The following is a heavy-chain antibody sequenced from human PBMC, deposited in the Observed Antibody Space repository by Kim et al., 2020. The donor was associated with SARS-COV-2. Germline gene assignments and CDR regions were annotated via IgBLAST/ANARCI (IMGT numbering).Heavy chain of an antibody. V-gene: IGHV1-46*01. CDR3: ARNSAGSGSYDY. D-gene: IGHD3-10*01. J-gene: IGHJ4*02. Sequence: SNDKKFQGRVTMTRDTSTSTVYMELSSLRAEDTAVYYCARNSAGSGSYDYWGQGTLVTVSS.